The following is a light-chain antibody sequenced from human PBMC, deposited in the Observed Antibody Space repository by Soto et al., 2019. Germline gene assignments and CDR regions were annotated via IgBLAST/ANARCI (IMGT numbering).Light chain of an antibody. V-gene: IGKV3-20*01. CDR3: QQYGSSPLT. J-gene: IGKJ4*01. CDR2: RAS. CDR1: QSVSSNY. Sequence: EIVLTQSPGTLSLSPGERTTLSCRASQSVSSNYVAWYQQKPGQTPKVLIYRASSRATGIPDRFSGSGSGTDFTLTISRLEPEDFAMYYCQQYGSSPLTLGGGTKVDIK.